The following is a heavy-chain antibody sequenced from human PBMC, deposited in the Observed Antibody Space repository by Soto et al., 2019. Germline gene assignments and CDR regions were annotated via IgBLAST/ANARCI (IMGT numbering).Heavy chain of an antibody. D-gene: IGHD1-26*01. J-gene: IGHJ6*02. CDR1: GGYISSSSYY. Sequence: QLQLQESGPGLVKPSETLSLTCTVSGGYISSSSYYWGWIRQPPGKGLEWIGSIYYSGSTYYNPSLKSRVTISVDTSKNQFSLKLSSVTAADTAVYYCARPANSGSYEDYYYYGMDVWGQGTTVTVSS. CDR3: ARPANSGSYEDYYYYGMDV. CDR2: IYYSGST. V-gene: IGHV4-39*01.